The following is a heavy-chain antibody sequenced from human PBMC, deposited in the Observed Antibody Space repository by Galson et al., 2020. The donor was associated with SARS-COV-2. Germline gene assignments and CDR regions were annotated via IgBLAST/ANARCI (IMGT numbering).Heavy chain of an antibody. CDR3: ATLATEYTLFGLVVTPSGY. CDR1: GLTFDESY. CDR2: ISANDNTI. D-gene: IGHD3-3*01. Sequence: NSGGSLRLSCVASGLTFDESYMTWFRQAPGKGLEWISSISANDNTIKYAASVKGRFTISRDNAKGSLFLQMDNLRADDTAIYYCATLATEYTLFGLVVTPSGYWGQGTLVTVSP. J-gene: IGHJ4*02. V-gene: IGHV3-11*01.